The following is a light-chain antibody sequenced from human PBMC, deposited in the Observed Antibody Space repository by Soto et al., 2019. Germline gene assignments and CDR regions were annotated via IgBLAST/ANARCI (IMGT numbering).Light chain of an antibody. Sequence: DIQMTQSPSTLSASVGDRVTITCRASQSFSSWLAGYQQKPGKAPNLLIYRTSTLGRGVPSRFSASGSGTEFTLTISNRQPDDFATYYCQYYNSDSFYRFGQGTKLEIK. J-gene: IGKJ2*03. V-gene: IGKV1-5*03. CDR1: QSFSSW. CDR3: QYYNSDSFYR. CDR2: RTS.